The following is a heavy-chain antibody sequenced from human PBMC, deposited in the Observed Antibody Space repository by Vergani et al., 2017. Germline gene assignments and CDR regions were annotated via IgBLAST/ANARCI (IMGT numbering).Heavy chain of an antibody. D-gene: IGHD3-16*01. J-gene: IGHJ4*02. CDR3: ARDLHDYVFDY. Sequence: EVQLVESGGVVVHPGGSLRLSCAASVITFDDYTMHWVRQAPGKGLEWVSLISWDGGSTYYADSVKGRFTISRDNSKNSLYLQMNSLRTEDTALYYCARDLHDYVFDYWGQGTLVTVSS. CDR2: ISWDGGST. V-gene: IGHV3-43*01. CDR1: VITFDDYT.